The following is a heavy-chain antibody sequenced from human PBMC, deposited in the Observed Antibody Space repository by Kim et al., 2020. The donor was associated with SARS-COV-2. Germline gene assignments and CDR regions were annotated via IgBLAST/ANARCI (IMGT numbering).Heavy chain of an antibody. V-gene: IGHV3-30-3*01. CDR2: ISYDGSNK. D-gene: IGHD3-16*01. Sequence: GGSLRLSCAASGFTFSSYAMHWVRQAPGKGLEWVAVISYDGSNKYYADSVKGRFTISRDNSKNTLYLQMNSLRAEDTAVYYCARARGGGYYYGMEVWGHGATVTAS. J-gene: IGHJ6*02. CDR1: GFTFSSYA. CDR3: ARARGGGYYYGMEV.